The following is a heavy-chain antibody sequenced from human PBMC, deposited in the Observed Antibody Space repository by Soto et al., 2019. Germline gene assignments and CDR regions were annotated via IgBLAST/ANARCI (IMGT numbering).Heavy chain of an antibody. CDR2: IYYSGST. Sequence: PSETLSLTCTVSGGSVSSGAYYWTWIRQRPGKGLQWIGYIYYSGSTYYNPSLKSRVTISVDTSKNQFSLKLSSVTAADTAVYYCARGPHYYYGMDVWGQGTTVTVSS. J-gene: IGHJ6*02. CDR3: ARGPHYYYGMDV. CDR1: GGSVSSGAYY. V-gene: IGHV4-31*03.